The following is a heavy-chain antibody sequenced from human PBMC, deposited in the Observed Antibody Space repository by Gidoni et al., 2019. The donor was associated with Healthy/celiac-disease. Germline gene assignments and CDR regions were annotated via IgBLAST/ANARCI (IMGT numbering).Heavy chain of an antibody. V-gene: IGHV1-18*01. CDR3: ARDQLYSSGWYLPHYYYYGMDV. D-gene: IGHD6-19*01. CDR2: ISAYNGNT. J-gene: IGHJ6*02. Sequence: QVQLVQSGAEVKKPGASVKVSCKASGYTFTSYGISWVRQAPGQGLEWMGWISAYNGNTNYAQKLQGRVTMTTDTSTSTAYMELRSLRSDDTAVYYCARDQLYSSGWYLPHYYYYGMDVWGQGTTVTVSS. CDR1: GYTFTSYG.